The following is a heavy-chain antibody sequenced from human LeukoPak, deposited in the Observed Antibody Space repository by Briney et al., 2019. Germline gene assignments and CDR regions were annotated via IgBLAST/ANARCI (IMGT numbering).Heavy chain of an antibody. Sequence: PGGSLRLSCAASGFTFSSYWMIWVRQAPGKGLEWVSAISGSGGSTYYADSVKGRFTISRDNSKNTLYLQMNSLRAEDTAVYYCAKDRMVRGVIPYYFDYWGQGTLVTVSS. CDR3: AKDRMVRGVIPYYFDY. CDR1: GFTFSSYW. D-gene: IGHD3-10*01. J-gene: IGHJ4*02. CDR2: ISGSGGST. V-gene: IGHV3-23*01.